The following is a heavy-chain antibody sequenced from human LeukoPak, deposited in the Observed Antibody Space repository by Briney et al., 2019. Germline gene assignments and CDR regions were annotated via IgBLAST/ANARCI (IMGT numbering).Heavy chain of an antibody. D-gene: IGHD3-3*01. CDR3: ARGQQYYDFWSGHNWFDP. CDR1: GGSFSGYY. CDR2: INHSGST. J-gene: IGHJ5*02. Sequence: PSETLSLTCAVYGGSFSGYYWSWIRQPPGKGLEWIGEINHSGSTNYNPSLKSRVTISVDTSKGQFSLKLSSVTAADTAVYYCARGQQYYDFWSGHNWFDPWGQGTLVTVSS. V-gene: IGHV4-34*01.